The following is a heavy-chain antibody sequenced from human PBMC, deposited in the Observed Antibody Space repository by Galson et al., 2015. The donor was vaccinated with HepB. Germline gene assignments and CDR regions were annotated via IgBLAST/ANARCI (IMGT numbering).Heavy chain of an antibody. Sequence: SVKVSCKASGYTFTSYGISWVRQAPGQGLEWMGWISAYNGNTNYAQKLQGRVTMTTDTSTSTAYMELRSLRSDDTAVYYCARERAGYGDYYCYYMDVWGKGTTVTVSS. CDR3: ARERAGYGDYYCYYMDV. CDR2: ISAYNGNT. CDR1: GYTFTSYG. D-gene: IGHD4-17*01. V-gene: IGHV1-18*01. J-gene: IGHJ6*03.